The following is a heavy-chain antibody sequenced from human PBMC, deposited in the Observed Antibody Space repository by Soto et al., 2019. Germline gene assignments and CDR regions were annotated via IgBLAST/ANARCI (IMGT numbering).Heavy chain of an antibody. D-gene: IGHD3-10*01. Sequence: QVQLVQSGAEVKKPGSSVKVSCKASGGTFSSYAISWVRQAPGQGLEWMGGIIPIFGTANYAQKFQGRVTITADESTSTAYMELSSLRSEDTAVYYCARDPLRDRSFLMGRGVSTPGYYYGMDVWGQGTTVTVSS. V-gene: IGHV1-69*01. J-gene: IGHJ6*02. CDR2: IIPIFGTA. CDR1: GGTFSSYA. CDR3: ARDPLRDRSFLMGRGVSTPGYYYGMDV.